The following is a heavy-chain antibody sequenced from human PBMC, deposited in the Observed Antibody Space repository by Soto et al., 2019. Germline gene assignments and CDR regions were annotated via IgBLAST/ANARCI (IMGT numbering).Heavy chain of an antibody. J-gene: IGHJ3*02. V-gene: IGHV5-51*01. Sequence: WIGWVRQMPGKGLEWMGIIYPGDSDTRYSPSFQGQVTISADKSISTAYLQWSSLKASDTAMYYCAKVGVSPRGAFDIWGQGTMVTVSS. D-gene: IGHD1-26*01. CDR1: W. CDR3: AKVGVSPRGAFDI. CDR2: IYPGDSDT.